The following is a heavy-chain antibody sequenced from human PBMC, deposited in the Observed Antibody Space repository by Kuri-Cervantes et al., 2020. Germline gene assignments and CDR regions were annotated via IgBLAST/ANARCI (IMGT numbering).Heavy chain of an antibody. CDR3: ARVFCSGGSCYSPDY. J-gene: IGHJ4*02. D-gene: IGHD2-15*01. Sequence: SETLSLTCTVSDGSVSSGSYYWSWIRQSPGKGLEWIGYISYSGNTKYNPSLKSRVTISVDTSKNQFSLKLSSVTAAGTAVYFCARVFCSGGSCYSPDYWGQGTLVTVSS. CDR2: ISYSGNT. V-gene: IGHV4-61*01. CDR1: DGSVSSGSYY.